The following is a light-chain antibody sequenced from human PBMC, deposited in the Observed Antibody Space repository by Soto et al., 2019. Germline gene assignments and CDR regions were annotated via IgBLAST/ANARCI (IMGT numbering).Light chain of an antibody. Sequence: DIQMTQSPSTLSASVGDSVTITCRASQNIASWLAWYQQTPGKAPKLLIYGASTSESGVPSRFSGSGSGTEFTLTIRSLQPGDLATYYCQQYNTYSATFGHGTRLEIK. V-gene: IGKV1-5*01. CDR3: QQYNTYSAT. CDR2: GAS. CDR1: QNIASW. J-gene: IGKJ5*01.